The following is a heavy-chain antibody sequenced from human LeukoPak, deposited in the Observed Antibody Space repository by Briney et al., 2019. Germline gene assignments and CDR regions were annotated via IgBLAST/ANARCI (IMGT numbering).Heavy chain of an antibody. CDR2: ISSSGSTI. CDR1: GFTFSSYE. V-gene: IGHV3-48*03. D-gene: IGHD5-18*01. CDR3: ARRVTWIQPQGYYMDV. J-gene: IGHJ6*03. Sequence: PGGSLRLSCAASGFTFSSYEMNWVRQAPGKGLEWVSYISSSGSTIYYADSVKGRFTISRDNAKNSLYLQMNSLRAEDTAVYYCARRVTWIQPQGYYMDVWGKGTTVTISS.